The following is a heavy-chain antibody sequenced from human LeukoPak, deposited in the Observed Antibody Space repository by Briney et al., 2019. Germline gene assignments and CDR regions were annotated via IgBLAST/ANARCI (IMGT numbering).Heavy chain of an antibody. V-gene: IGHV5-51*01. Sequence: GESLKISCKGSGSRFTSYWIGWVRQMPGKGLGWMGIIYPGDSDTRYSPSFQGQVTISADKSISTAYLQWSSLKASDTAMYYCARLGLRYFDWLLPAGIDYWGQGTLVTVSS. D-gene: IGHD3-9*01. CDR1: GSRFTSYW. J-gene: IGHJ4*02. CDR2: IYPGDSDT. CDR3: ARLGLRYFDWLLPAGIDY.